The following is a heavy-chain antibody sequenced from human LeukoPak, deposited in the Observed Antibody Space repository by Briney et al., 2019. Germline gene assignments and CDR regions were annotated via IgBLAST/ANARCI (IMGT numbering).Heavy chain of an antibody. CDR1: GFSFSTYA. J-gene: IGHJ1*01. CDR3: AKSPMTSVNYVDF. D-gene: IGHD3-16*01. V-gene: IGHV3-30*02. CDR2: IRNDGSKR. Sequence: GGSLRLSCAASGFSFSTYAMHWVCQAPGKGLEWVAYIRNDGSKRYYADSVKGRFTISRDNSKNTLSLQMNSLRGEDTAVYYCAKSPMTSVNYVDFWGQGTLVTVSS.